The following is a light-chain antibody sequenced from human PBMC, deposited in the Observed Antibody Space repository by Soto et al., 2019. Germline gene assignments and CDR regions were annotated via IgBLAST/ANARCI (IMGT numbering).Light chain of an antibody. J-gene: IGLJ3*02. V-gene: IGLV2-11*01. CDR3: CSYAGSFTWL. CDR2: DAT. CDR1: TGDVGTYNF. Sequence: QLVLTQPRSVSGSPGQSVTISCTGTTGDVGTYNFVSWYQHHPGKAPKLMIYDATKRPSGVPDRFSASKSGNTASLTISGLQAEDEADYYCCSYAGSFTWLFGGGTKLTVL.